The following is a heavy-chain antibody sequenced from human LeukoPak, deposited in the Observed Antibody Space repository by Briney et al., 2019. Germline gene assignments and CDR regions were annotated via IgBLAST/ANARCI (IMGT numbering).Heavy chain of an antibody. CDR3: ARDRGPSPMTTVTFYYYYYYMDV. Sequence: SETLSLTCSVSSGSISGYYWSWIRQPPGKGLEWIGYFYYSGSTNYNPSLKSRVTISVDTSKNQFSLKLSSVTAADTAVYYCARDRGPSPMTTVTFYYYYYYMDVWGKGTTVTVSS. CDR2: FYYSGST. J-gene: IGHJ6*03. V-gene: IGHV4-59*12. CDR1: SGSISGYY. D-gene: IGHD4-17*01.